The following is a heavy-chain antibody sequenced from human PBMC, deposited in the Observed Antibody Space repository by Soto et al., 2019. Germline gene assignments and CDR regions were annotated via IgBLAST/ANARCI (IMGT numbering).Heavy chain of an antibody. CDR3: ARRGTNYGMDV. D-gene: IGHD3-16*01. V-gene: IGHV5-51*01. J-gene: IGHJ6*02. CDR2: IYPGDSDA. CDR1: GYSFPNYL. Sequence: XESLNVSLKCPGYSFPNYLIGLVLQMPGKGLEWMGIIYPGDSDARYSPSFQGQVTFSVDTSINTAFLKWSSLKASDTAMYYCARRGTNYGMDVWGQGTTVTVSS.